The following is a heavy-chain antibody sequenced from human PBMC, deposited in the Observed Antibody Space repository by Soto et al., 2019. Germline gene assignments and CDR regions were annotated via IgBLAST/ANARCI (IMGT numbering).Heavy chain of an antibody. D-gene: IGHD1-1*01. CDR2: INTYSGDT. Sequence: ASVKVSCKASGYTFTVYFMHWVRQAPGQGLEWMGWINTYSGDTNFAQKFQGRITMTRDTSITTAYMEVSRLGSDDTAVYYCAKNLLVTTPDGFDIWGQGTMVTVSS. J-gene: IGHJ3*02. CDR1: GYTFTVYF. V-gene: IGHV1-2*02. CDR3: AKNLLVTTPDGFDI.